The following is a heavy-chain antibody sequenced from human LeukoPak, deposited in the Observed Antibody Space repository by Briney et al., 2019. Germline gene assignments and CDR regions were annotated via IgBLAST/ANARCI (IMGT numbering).Heavy chain of an antibody. Sequence: KSSETLSLTCTVSGGSISSHYWSWIRQPAGKGLEWIGRIYTSGSTNYNPSLKSRVTMSVDTSKNQFSLKLSSVTAADTAVYYCARDNYYGSGSFLYYFDYWGQGTLVTVSS. CDR3: ARDNYYGSGSFLYYFDY. CDR2: IYTSGST. D-gene: IGHD3-10*01. CDR1: GGSISSHY. J-gene: IGHJ4*02. V-gene: IGHV4-4*07.